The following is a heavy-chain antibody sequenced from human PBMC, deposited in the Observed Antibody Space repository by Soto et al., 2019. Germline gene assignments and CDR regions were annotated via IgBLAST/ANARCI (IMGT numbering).Heavy chain of an antibody. CDR1: GGSISTYY. D-gene: IGHD5-12*01. J-gene: IGHJ4*02. V-gene: IGHV4-59*12. Sequence: PSETLSLTCTVSGGSISTYYWNWIRQPPGKGLESIGYIYYSGSANYSPSLKSRVTISVDASKNQLSLRLASVTAADTAVYYCARDLRGYSRYDYLDYWGQGIPVTVSS. CDR3: ARDLRGYSRYDYLDY. CDR2: IYYSGSA.